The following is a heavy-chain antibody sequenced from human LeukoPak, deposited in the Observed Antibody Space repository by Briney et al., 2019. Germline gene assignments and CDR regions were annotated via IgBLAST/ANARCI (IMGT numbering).Heavy chain of an antibody. Sequence: PSETLSLTCTVSGGSVSSSSYYWGWIRQPPGKGLEWIGIMYYSGTTYYNPSLKSRVTISVDTSKNQFSLKLNSVTAADTAVYYCARGPAVARFDYWGQGTLVTVSS. CDR2: MYYSGTT. CDR3: ARGPAVARFDY. J-gene: IGHJ4*02. V-gene: IGHV4-39*01. CDR1: GGSVSSSSYY. D-gene: IGHD6-19*01.